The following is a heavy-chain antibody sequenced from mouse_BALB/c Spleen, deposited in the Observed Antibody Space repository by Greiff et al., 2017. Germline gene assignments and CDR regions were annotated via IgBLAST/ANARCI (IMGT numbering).Heavy chain of an antibody. Sequence: EVKVVESGGDLVKPGGSLKLSCAASGFTFSSYGMSWVRQTPDKRLEWVATISSGGSYTYYPDSVKGRFTISRDNAKNTLYLQMSSLKSEDTAMYYCARHSSITTATEDAMDYWGQGTSVTVSS. CDR1: GFTFSSYG. V-gene: IGHV5-6*01. CDR3: ARHSSITTATEDAMDY. CDR2: ISSGGSYT. J-gene: IGHJ4*01. D-gene: IGHD1-2*01.